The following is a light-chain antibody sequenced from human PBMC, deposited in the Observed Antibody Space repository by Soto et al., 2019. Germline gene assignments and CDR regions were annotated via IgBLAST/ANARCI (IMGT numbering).Light chain of an antibody. Sequence: EIVLTQSPGTLSLSPGERATLSCRASQSVSSSYLAWYQRKPGQAPRLLLYGASTRATGIPDRFSGSGSGTDFTLTISRVEPEDFAVYYCQQYDSSSYTFGQGTKLEIK. CDR2: GAS. J-gene: IGKJ2*01. V-gene: IGKV3-20*01. CDR3: QQYDSSSYT. CDR1: QSVSSSY.